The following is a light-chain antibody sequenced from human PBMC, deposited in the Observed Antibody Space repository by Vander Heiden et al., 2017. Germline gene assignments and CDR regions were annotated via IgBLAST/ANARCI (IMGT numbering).Light chain of an antibody. Sequence: AVQMTQSPSSLSASVGDRVTITCRASQGIRNDLGWYQQKPGQAPKLLIYYASTFLSGVPSRFSGSGSGTDFALTISGLQAEDSATYFCLQNYSYPLTFGQGTQVEIK. CDR1: QGIRND. CDR2: YAS. J-gene: IGKJ1*01. V-gene: IGKV1-6*01. CDR3: LQNYSYPLT.